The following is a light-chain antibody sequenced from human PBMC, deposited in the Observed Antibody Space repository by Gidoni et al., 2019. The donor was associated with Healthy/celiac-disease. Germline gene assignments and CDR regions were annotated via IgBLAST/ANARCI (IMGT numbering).Light chain of an antibody. CDR2: DNN. CDR1: SSNIGNNY. V-gene: IGLV1-51*01. J-gene: IGLJ2*01. Sequence: QSVLTQPPSVSAAPGQKVTICRSGSSSNIGNNYVSWYQQLPGTAPKLLIYDNNKRPSGIPDRCSGSKSGTSATLGITGLQTGDEADYYCGTWDSSLSAVVFGGGTKLTVL. CDR3: GTWDSSLSAVV.